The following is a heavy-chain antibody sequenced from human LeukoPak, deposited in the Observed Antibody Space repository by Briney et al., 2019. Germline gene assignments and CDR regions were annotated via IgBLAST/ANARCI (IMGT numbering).Heavy chain of an antibody. Sequence: PGGSLRLSCEVSGIIFSGYGIHWVRQAPGKGLEWVAFIRYDGTNKYYADSVKGRYTISRDNSNNTLYLQMNSLRVEDTAVYYCAKVGSGWYGVDYWGHGNLVTVSS. V-gene: IGHV3-30*02. CDR2: IRYDGTNK. D-gene: IGHD6-19*01. J-gene: IGHJ4*03. CDR1: GIIFSGYG. CDR3: AKVGSGWYGVDY.